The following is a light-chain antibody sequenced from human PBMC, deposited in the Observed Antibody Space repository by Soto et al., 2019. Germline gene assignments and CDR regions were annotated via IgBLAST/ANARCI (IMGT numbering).Light chain of an antibody. CDR1: TSNIGAGYD. J-gene: IGLJ2*01. V-gene: IGLV1-40*01. CDR2: GTT. Sequence: QSVLTQPPSVSGAPGQRGTISCTGSTSNIGAGYDVHWYQQLPGTAPKLLIYGTTNRPSGVPDRFSGSKSGTSASLAITGLQAEDEADYYCQSYDSSLSASVFGGGTKLTVL. CDR3: QSYDSSLSASV.